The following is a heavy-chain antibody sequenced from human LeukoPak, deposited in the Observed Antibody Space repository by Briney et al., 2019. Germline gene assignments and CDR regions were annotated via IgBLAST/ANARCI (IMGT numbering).Heavy chain of an antibody. CDR1: GFTFRNYA. D-gene: IGHD3-22*01. CDR3: AKRDSSGYYYFDY. J-gene: IGHJ4*02. V-gene: IGHV3-23*01. Sequence: GGSLRLSCAAPGFTFRNYAMSWVRQAPGKGLEWVSGITGSGDSTYYADSVKGRFATSRDNSKNTVYLQMNSLRAEDTAVYYCAKRDSSGYYYFDYWGQGALVTVSS. CDR2: ITGSGDST.